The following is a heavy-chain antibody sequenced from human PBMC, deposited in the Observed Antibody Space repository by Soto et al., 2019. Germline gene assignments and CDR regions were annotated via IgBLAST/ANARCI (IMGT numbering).Heavy chain of an antibody. CDR2: ISTYTGNT. Sequence: QVHLVQSGAEVKKPGASVKVSCKASGYTFTNYDINWVRQAPGQGLEWMGWISTYTGNTNSAQKLQGRITMTTDTSTSTAYMELTSLRSDDTAVYYCARGYYYGSGRPTPGGMDVWGQGTTVTVSS. J-gene: IGHJ6*02. V-gene: IGHV1-18*01. D-gene: IGHD3-10*01. CDR3: ARGYYYGSGRPTPGGMDV. CDR1: GYTFTNYD.